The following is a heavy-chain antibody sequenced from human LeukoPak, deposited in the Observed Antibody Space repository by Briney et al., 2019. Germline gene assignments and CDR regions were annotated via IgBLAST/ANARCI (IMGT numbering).Heavy chain of an antibody. CDR3: ARTRYSNYLYNWFDP. CDR1: GYTFTSYG. D-gene: IGHD4-11*01. V-gene: IGHV1-18*01. Sequence: ASVKVSCKASGYTFTSYGISWVRQAPGQGLEWMGWISAYNGNTNYAQKLQGRVTMTTDTSTSTAYMELRSLRSGDTAVYYCARTRYSNYLYNWFDPWGQGTLVTVSS. CDR2: ISAYNGNT. J-gene: IGHJ5*02.